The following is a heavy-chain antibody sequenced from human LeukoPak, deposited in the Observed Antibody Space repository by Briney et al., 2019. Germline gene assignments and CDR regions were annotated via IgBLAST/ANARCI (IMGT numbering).Heavy chain of an antibody. CDR3: ARETSPNYYDFWSGYLDY. D-gene: IGHD3-3*01. V-gene: IGHV3-9*01. CDR2: ISWNSGSI. J-gene: IGHJ4*02. Sequence: GGSLRLSCAASGFTFDDYAMHWVRQAPGKGLEWVSGISWNSGSIGYADSVKGRFTISRDNSKNTLYLQMNSLRAEDTAVYYCARETSPNYYDFWSGYLDYWGQGTLVTVSS. CDR1: GFTFDDYA.